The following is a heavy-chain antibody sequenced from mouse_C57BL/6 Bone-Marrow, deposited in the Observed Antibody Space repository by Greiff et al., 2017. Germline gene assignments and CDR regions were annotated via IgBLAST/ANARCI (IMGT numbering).Heavy chain of an antibody. CDR2: FHPYNDDT. CDR3: ARGGRYGGYYFDY. V-gene: IGHV1-47*01. D-gene: IGHD1-1*02. CDR1: GYTFTTYP. J-gene: IGHJ2*01. Sequence: VKLVESGAELVKPGASVKMSCKASGYTFTTYPIEWMKQNHGKSLEWIGNFHPYNDDTKYNEKFKGKATLTVEKSSSTAYLELRRLPSADSAVYYCARGGRYGGYYFDYGGQGTTLTVSS.